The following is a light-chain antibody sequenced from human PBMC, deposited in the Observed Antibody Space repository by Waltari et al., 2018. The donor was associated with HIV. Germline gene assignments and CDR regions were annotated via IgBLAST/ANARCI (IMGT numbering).Light chain of an antibody. CDR3: QQHNRTPPA. V-gene: IGKV4-1*01. CDR1: PSGLYSSSIKNY. CDR2: WAS. Sequence: DIVMTQSPDSLPPSWGARGTINCQLSPSGLYSSSIKNYLAWYQQKPGQPPKLLIYWASTRESGVPDRFSGSGSGTDFTLTISSLQAEDVAVYYCQQHNRTPPAFGQGTKVEIK. J-gene: IGKJ1*01.